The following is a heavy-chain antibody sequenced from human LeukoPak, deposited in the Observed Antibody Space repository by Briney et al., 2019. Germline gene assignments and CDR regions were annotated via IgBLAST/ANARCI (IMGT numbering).Heavy chain of an antibody. CDR1: GGSFSGYY. D-gene: IGHD1-7*01. J-gene: IGHJ3*02. V-gene: IGHV4-34*01. Sequence: SETLSLTCAVYGGSFSGYYWSWIRQPPGKGLEWIGEINHSGSTNYNPSLKSRATISVDTSKNQFSLKLSSVTAADTAVYYCARGMDGELIDDAFDIWGQGTMATVSS. CDR3: ARGMDGELIDDAFDI. CDR2: INHSGST.